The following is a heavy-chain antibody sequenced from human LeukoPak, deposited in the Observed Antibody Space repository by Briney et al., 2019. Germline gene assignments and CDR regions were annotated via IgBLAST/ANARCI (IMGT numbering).Heavy chain of an antibody. D-gene: IGHD3-3*01. Sequence: GGSLRLSCAASGFTFSSYSMNWVRQAPGKGLEWVSSISSSSSYIYYADSVKGRFTISRDNSKNTLYLQMNSLRAEDTAVYYCAKELYDFWSGPFDYWGQGTLVTVSS. V-gene: IGHV3-21*01. CDR2: ISSSSSYI. CDR1: GFTFSSYS. J-gene: IGHJ4*02. CDR3: AKELYDFWSGPFDY.